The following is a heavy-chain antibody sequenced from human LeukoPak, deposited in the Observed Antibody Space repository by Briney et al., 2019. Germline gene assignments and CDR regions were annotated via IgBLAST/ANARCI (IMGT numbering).Heavy chain of an antibody. J-gene: IGHJ4*02. V-gene: IGHV3-7*01. D-gene: IGHD2-15*01. Sequence: GGSLRLSCAASGFTFNSYWMSWVRQAPGKGLEWVANIKQDGSEKYYVDSVKGRFTISRDNAKNSLYLQMNSLRAEDTAVYYCARDLGYIVVVVAATPVYFDYWGQGTLVTVSS. CDR2: IKQDGSEK. CDR3: ARDLGYIVVVVAATPVYFDY. CDR1: GFTFNSYW.